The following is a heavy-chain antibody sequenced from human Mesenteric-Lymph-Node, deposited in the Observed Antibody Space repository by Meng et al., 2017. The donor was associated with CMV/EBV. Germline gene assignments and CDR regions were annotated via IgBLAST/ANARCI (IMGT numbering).Heavy chain of an antibody. CDR1: GGSISSYY. V-gene: IGHV4-59*01. CDR3: ARDPGTKYYDFWSGRHYYYGMDV. Sequence: SETLSLTCTVSGGSISSYYWSWIRQPPGKGLEWIGYIYYSGSTNYNPSLKSRVTISVDTSKNQFSLKLSSVTAADTAVYYCARDPGTKYYDFWSGRHYYYGMDVWGQGTTVTAP. J-gene: IGHJ6*02. CDR2: IYYSGST. D-gene: IGHD3-3*01.